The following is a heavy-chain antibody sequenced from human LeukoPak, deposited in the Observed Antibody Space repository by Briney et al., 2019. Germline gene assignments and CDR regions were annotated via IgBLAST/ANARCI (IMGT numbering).Heavy chain of an antibody. CDR3: XXXXXXXXXXXXLLKTTTYYFDY. CDR1: GGSISNYW. J-gene: IGHJ4*02. Sequence: TXTVXGGSISNYWWIWIRQPPGKGLEWIGNIYYSGSTKYNPSLKSRVTISVDMSKNQFSLKLTSVTAADTAVYYCXXXXXXXXXXXXLLKTTTYYFDYWGQGTLVTVSS. CDR2: IYYSGST. D-gene: IGHD3-10*01. V-gene: IGHV4-59*01.